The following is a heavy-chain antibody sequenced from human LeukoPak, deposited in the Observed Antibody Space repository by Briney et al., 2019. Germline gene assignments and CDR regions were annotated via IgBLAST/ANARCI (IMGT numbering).Heavy chain of an antibody. CDR3: ARVSLGLADY. J-gene: IGHJ4*02. CDR1: GFTFSSHL. V-gene: IGHV3-74*01. Sequence: EGSLRLSCAASGFTFSSHLMHWVRQAPGKGLVWVSRISSDGTYTNYADSVRGRFTISRDNAKNTLYLQMNSLRAEDTAVYYCARVSLGLADYWGQGTLVTVSS. CDR2: ISSDGTYT.